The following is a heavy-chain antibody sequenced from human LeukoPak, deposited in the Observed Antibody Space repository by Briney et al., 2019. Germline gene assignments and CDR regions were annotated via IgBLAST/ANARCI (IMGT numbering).Heavy chain of an antibody. Sequence: GGSLRLSCAVSGFSIRSSWMSWVRQTPGKGLEWVADMNEDGSVTWYADSVKGRFTVSRDNAKNSVDLQMSSPRVEDTAVYYCARDPAWGAIDHWGQGTLVTVSS. J-gene: IGHJ1*01. V-gene: IGHV3-7*01. D-gene: IGHD7-27*01. CDR3: ARDPAWGAIDH. CDR1: GFSIRSSW. CDR2: MNEDGSVT.